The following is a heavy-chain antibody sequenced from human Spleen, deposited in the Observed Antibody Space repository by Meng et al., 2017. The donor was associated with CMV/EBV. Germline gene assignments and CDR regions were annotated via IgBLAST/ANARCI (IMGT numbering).Heavy chain of an antibody. CDR2: IKRDGSEE. J-gene: IGHJ6*02. CDR1: GFTFSTYA. V-gene: IGHV3-7*01. CDR3: ARDFWRDRRGGMDV. Sequence: GGSLRLSCAASGFTFSTYAMSWVRQAPGRGLEWVAIIKRDGSEEYYVDAVKGRFTISRDNAKNSLYLQMNSLRAEDTAVYYCARDFWRDRRGGMDVWGQGTTVTVSS. D-gene: IGHD3-3*01.